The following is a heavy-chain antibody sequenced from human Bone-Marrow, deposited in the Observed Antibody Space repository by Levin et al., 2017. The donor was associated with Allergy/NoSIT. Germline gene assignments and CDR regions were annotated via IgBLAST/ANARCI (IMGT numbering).Heavy chain of an antibody. CDR2: IYWDDDK. J-gene: IGHJ4*02. V-gene: IGHV2-5*02. D-gene: IGHD3-10*01. CDR3: AHRARAPDGSGSYPY. Sequence: ESGPTLVKPIQTLTLTCTFSGFSLSTSGVGVGWIRQPPGKALEWLALIYWDDDKRYSPSLKSRLTITKDTTKNQVVLTMTNMDPVDTGTYYCAHRARAPDGSGSYPYWGQGILVTVSS. CDR1: GFSLSTSGVG.